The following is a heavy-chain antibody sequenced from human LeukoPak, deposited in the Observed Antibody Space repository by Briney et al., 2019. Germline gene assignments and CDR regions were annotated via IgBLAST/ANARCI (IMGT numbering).Heavy chain of an antibody. V-gene: IGHV4-59*01. Sequence: KPSETLSLTCTVSGGSISSYYWSWIRQPPGKGLEWTGYIYYSGSTNYNPSLKSRVTISVDTSKNQFSLKLSSVTAADTAVYYCARHKVLRYFDWLLPTAGYYGMDVWGKGTTVTVSS. CDR3: ARHKVLRYFDWLLPTAGYYGMDV. CDR1: GGSISSYY. J-gene: IGHJ6*04. CDR2: IYYSGST. D-gene: IGHD3-9*01.